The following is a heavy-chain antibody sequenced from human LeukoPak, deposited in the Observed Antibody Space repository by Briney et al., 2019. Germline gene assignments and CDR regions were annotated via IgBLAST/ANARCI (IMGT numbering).Heavy chain of an antibody. CDR2: ITANGVRT. CDR1: GFTFSNYA. CDR3: AKDAVAPGSGGDYFDY. Sequence: PGGSLRLSCAASGFTFSNYAMTWVRQAPGKGLEWVSVITANGVRTYYADSVKGRFTISRDNSKNTLSLQMNSLRADDTAVYYCAKDAVAPGSGGDYFDYWGQGTLVTVSS. D-gene: IGHD3-10*01. V-gene: IGHV3-23*01. J-gene: IGHJ4*02.